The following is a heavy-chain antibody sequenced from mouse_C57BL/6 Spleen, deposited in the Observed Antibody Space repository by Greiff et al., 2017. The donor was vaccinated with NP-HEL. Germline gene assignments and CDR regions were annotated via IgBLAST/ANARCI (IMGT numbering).Heavy chain of an antibody. Sequence: VQLQQSGPELVKPGASVKIPCKASGYTFTDYNMDWVKQSHGKSLEWIGDINPNNGGTIYNQKFKGKATLTVDKSSSTAYMELRSLTSEDTAVYYCARSATTVVATPFDYWGQGTTLTVSS. J-gene: IGHJ2*01. CDR1: GYTFTDYN. CDR3: ARSATTVVATPFDY. D-gene: IGHD1-1*01. V-gene: IGHV1-18*01. CDR2: INPNNGGT.